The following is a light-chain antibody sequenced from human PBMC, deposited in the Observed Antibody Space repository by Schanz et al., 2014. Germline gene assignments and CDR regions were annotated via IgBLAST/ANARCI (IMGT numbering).Light chain of an antibody. CDR3: AVWDDSLKACV. CDR1: SSDVGGYNY. J-gene: IGLJ3*02. CDR2: DVS. V-gene: IGLV2-14*03. Sequence: QSVLTQPASVSGSPGQSITISCTGTSSDVGGYNYVSWYQHHPGKAPKLMIYDVSNRPSGVSNRFSGSKSGNTASLTISGLQAEDEADYYCAVWDDSLKACVFGGGTKLTVL.